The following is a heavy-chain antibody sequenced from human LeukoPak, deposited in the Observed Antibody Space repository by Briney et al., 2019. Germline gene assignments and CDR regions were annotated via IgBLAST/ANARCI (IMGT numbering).Heavy chain of an antibody. J-gene: IGHJ4*02. CDR2: VKSDGSST. CDR3: ARDGFLGPVTAYLDY. V-gene: IGHV3-74*01. CDR1: GFTFSRYA. Sequence: GGSLRFSCAASGFTFSRYAMHWVRQAPGKGLVWVSRVKSDGSSTSYADSVKGRFTISRDNARNALYLQMNSLRAEDTAVYYCARDGFLGPVTAYLDYWGQGTPVTVSS. D-gene: IGHD2-21*02.